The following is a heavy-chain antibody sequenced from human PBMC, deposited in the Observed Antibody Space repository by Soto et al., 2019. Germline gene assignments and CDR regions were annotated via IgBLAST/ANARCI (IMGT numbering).Heavy chain of an antibody. J-gene: IGHJ6*02. CDR2: MNPNSGNT. D-gene: IGHD4-17*01. CDR1: GYTFTSYD. V-gene: IGHV1-8*01. CDR3: ARVDGDSYYYYYGMDV. Sequence: QVQLVQSGAEVKKPGASVKVSCKASGYTFTSYDITWVRQATGQGLEWMGWMNPNSGNTGYAQKFQGRVTMTRNTSISTAYMELSSLRSEDTAVYYCARVDGDSYYYYYGMDVWGQGTTVTVSS.